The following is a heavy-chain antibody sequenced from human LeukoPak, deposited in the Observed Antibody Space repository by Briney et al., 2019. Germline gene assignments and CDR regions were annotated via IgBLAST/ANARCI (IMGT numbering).Heavy chain of an antibody. CDR1: GIIITSYW. D-gene: IGHD6-13*01. V-gene: IGHV3-7*03. CDR2: IKQDGSEK. CDR3: AKDPSSSWSKNWFDP. J-gene: IGHJ5*02. Sequence: GGSLRLSCAASGIIITSYWMSWVRQTPGKGLEWVANIKQDGSEKNYVDSVKGRFTIFRDNARNSLYLQMNSLRAEDTAVYYCAKDPSSSWSKNWFDPWGQGTLVTVSS.